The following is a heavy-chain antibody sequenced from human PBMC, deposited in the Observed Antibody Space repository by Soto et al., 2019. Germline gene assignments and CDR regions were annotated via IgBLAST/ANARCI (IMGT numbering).Heavy chain of an antibody. CDR1: GYTLTELS. D-gene: IGHD1-20*01. V-gene: IGHV1-24*01. CDR2: IDAEDGET. CDR3: ARHYQLTGRGDLRFFDI. J-gene: IGHJ3*02. Sequence: GASVKVSCKVSGYTLTELSMHWVRQAPGKGLEWMGGIDAEDGETIYAQKFQGRVTMTKDTSTSTAYMELRSLRSDDTAVYYCARHYQLTGRGDLRFFDIWGQGTMVTVSS.